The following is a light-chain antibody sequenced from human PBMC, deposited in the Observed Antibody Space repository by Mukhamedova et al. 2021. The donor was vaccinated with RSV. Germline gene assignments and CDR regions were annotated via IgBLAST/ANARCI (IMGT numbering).Light chain of an antibody. V-gene: IGLV2-14*01. CDR2: QVS. CDR3: SSYTISSTHL. Sequence: ITISCTGTSSNVGAYNYVSWYQHHPGKAPKLMIYQVSNRPSGVSNRFSGSKSGSTASLTISGLQAEDGADYYCSSYTISSTHLFG. J-gene: IGLJ1*01. CDR1: SSNVGAYNY.